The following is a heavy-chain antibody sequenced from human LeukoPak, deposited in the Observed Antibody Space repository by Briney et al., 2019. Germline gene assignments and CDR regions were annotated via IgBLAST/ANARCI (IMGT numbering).Heavy chain of an antibody. Sequence: GGSLRLSCAGSGFTFSTYGMAWVRQAPGKGLEWVANIREDESEKNYVDSVKGRFTISRDNAKNSLYLQMNSLRAEDTAMYYCARDSNYYDSPEGFDIWGQGTMVTVSS. D-gene: IGHD3-22*01. CDR2: IREDESEK. CDR3: ARDSNYYDSPEGFDI. V-gene: IGHV3-7*01. CDR1: GFTFSTYG. J-gene: IGHJ3*02.